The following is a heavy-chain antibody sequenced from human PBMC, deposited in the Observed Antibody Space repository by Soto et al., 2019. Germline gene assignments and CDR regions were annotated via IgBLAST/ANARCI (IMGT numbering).Heavy chain of an antibody. CDR1: GTSMTGHF. Sequence: QVQLQESGPRLVKASETLSLTCTVSGTSMTGHFWSWMRQPPGKGLEWIGYGYYSGSTLYNPSLTSRVPISLATSKIPFSLRRSSVTSADTAVYYCARGVYLSLVRTGWFDPWGQGTLVTVSS. V-gene: IGHV4-59*11. CDR3: ARGVYLSLVRTGWFDP. J-gene: IGHJ5*02. CDR2: GYYSGST. D-gene: IGHD3-10*01.